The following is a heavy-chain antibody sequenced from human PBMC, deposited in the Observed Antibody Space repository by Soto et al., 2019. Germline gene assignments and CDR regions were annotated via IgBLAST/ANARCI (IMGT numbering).Heavy chain of an antibody. V-gene: IGHV4-59*01. D-gene: IGHD3-10*01. CDR2: IYYSGST. CDR1: GGSISSYY. CDR3: ARGALHTDGSPYYYYYYMDV. Sequence: QVQLQESGPGLVKPSETLSLTCTVSGGSISSYYWSWIRQPPGKGLEWIGYIYYSGSTNYNPSPKSRVNVSVDTSNNPFSLKLSSVTAADTAVYYCARGALHTDGSPYYYYYYMDVWGKGTTVTVSS. J-gene: IGHJ6*03.